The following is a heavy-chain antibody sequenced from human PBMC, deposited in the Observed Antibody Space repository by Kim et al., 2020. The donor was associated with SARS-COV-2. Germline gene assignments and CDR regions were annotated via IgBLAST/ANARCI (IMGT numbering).Heavy chain of an antibody. Sequence: GGSLRLSCAASGFTFSSYAMHWVRQAPGKGLEWVAVISYDGSNKYYADSVKGRFTISRDNSKTTLYLQMNSLRAEDTAVYYCARACSSTSCYTGDAFDI. V-gene: IGHV3-30-3*01. CDR1: GFTFSSYA. D-gene: IGHD2-2*02. CDR2: ISYDGSNK. CDR3: ARACSSTSCYTGDAFDI. J-gene: IGHJ3*02.